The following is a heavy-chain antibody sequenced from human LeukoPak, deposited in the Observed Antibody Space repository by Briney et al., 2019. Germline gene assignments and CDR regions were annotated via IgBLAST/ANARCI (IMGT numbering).Heavy chain of an antibody. CDR1: GFTFSSYS. D-gene: IGHD2-15*01. Sequence: GGSLRLSCAASGFTFSSYSMNWVRQAPGKGLEWVSSISSSSSYIYYADSVKGRFTISRDNAKNSLYLQMNSLRAEDTAVYYCARDISGGGSPRFDPWGQGTLVTVS. V-gene: IGHV3-21*01. CDR3: ARDISGGGSPRFDP. CDR2: ISSSSSYI. J-gene: IGHJ5*02.